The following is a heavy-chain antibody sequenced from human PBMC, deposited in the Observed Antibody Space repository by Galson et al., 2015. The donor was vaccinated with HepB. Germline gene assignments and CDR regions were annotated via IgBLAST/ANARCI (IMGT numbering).Heavy chain of an antibody. CDR3: ARGYNYYDGDNYYYVGFDP. CDR2: MNPNSGNT. D-gene: IGHD3-22*01. Sequence: SVKVSCKASGYTFTNYDVNWVRQATGQGLEWMGWMNPNSGNTGYAQKFQGRVTMTRNTSISTAYMELSSLRSEDTAVYYCARGYNYYDGDNYYYVGFDPWGQGTLVTVSS. V-gene: IGHV1-8*01. CDR1: GYTFTNYD. J-gene: IGHJ5*02.